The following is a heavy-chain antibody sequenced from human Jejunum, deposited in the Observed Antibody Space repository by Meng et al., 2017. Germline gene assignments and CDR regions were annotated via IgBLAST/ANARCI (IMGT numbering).Heavy chain of an antibody. V-gene: IGHV2-5*02. CDR1: GFSLSTSGVG. J-gene: IGHJ5*02. D-gene: IGHD6-13*01. Sequence: QIPRKESGPTPVQPTETLTLTCTFSGFSLSTSGVGVGWLRQPPGKALECLALIYWDDDKRYTPSLKNRLTITKDTSKNQVVLTMTNMDPVDTATYYCAHRLAYSTNYNVGWFDPWGQGTLVTVSS. CDR2: IYWDDDK. CDR3: AHRLAYSTNYNVGWFDP.